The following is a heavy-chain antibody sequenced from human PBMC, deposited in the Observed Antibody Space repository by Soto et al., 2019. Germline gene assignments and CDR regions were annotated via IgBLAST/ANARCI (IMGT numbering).Heavy chain of an antibody. D-gene: IGHD6-19*01. Sequence: QVQLQESGPGLVKPSGTLSLTCAVSGASISDNNWWRWVRQPPGKGLEWIGEIWHRGTANYNPSLTGRVTISMDKSNNQISLQLNSVTLAFSAIYYCARHIGLVGTGGFDYWGQGTLLIVSS. CDR1: GASISDNNW. CDR2: IWHRGTA. V-gene: IGHV4-4*02. CDR3: ARHIGLVGTGGFDY. J-gene: IGHJ4*02.